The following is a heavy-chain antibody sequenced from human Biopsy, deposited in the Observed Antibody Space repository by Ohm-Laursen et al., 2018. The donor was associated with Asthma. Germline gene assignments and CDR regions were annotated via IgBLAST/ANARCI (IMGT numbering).Heavy chain of an antibody. CDR2: ISFDGSNK. V-gene: IGHV3-30*03. Sequence: SSLRLSCAASGFTFSNYGMHWVRQAPGKGLEWVAVISFDGSNKDFADSVKGRFTISRDNSKNTMYLEMNSLRAEDTGVYYCAREVKMAYWGRGTLVTVSS. D-gene: IGHD2-8*01. CDR3: AREVKMAY. J-gene: IGHJ4*02. CDR1: GFTFSNYG.